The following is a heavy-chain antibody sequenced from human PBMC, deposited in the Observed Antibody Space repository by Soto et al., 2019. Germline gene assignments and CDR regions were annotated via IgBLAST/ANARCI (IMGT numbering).Heavy chain of an antibody. CDR1: GYTFTGYY. V-gene: IGHV1-2*04. J-gene: IGHJ4*02. Sequence: GASVKVSCKASGYTFTGYYMYWVRQAPGQGLEWMGWINPNSGGTNYAQKFQGWVTMTRDTSISTAYMELSRLRSDDTAVYYCARAPGIAVAGTRECYFDYWGQGTLVTVSS. D-gene: IGHD6-19*01. CDR3: ARAPGIAVAGTRECYFDY. CDR2: INPNSGGT.